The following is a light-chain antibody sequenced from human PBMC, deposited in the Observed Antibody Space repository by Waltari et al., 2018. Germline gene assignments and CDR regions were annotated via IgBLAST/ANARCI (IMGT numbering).Light chain of an antibody. CDR3: SSRDISGNLL. CDR2: GKN. J-gene: IGLJ3*02. CDR1: SLRSYL. V-gene: IGLV3-19*01. Sequence: SSELTQDPAVSAALGQTVSITCQGDSLRSYLPSWYQQRQGQAPKLVLYGKNKRPSGIPDRRSGSSSRNTAYLTIAATQAEDEADYYCSSRDISGNLLFGGGTRLAVL.